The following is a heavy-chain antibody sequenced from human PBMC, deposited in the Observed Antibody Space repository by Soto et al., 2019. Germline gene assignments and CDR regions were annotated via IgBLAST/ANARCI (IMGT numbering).Heavy chain of an antibody. CDR1: GFSLSTSGMC. V-gene: IGHV2-70*01. CDR2: IDWDDDK. CDR3: ARIPPDYGGNSVQPYYFDY. D-gene: IGHD4-17*01. J-gene: IGHJ4*02. Sequence: SGPTLVNPTQTLTLTCTFSGFSLSTSGMCVSWIRQPPGKALEWLALIDWDDDKYYSTSLKTRLTISKDTSKNQVVLTMTNMDPVDTATYYCARIPPDYGGNSVQPYYFDYWGQGTLVTVSS.